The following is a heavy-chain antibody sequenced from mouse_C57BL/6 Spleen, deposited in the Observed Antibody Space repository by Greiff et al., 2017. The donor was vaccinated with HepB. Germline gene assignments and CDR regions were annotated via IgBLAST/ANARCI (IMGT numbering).Heavy chain of an antibody. D-gene: IGHD2-4*01. CDR3: ARGNYDYDDYAMDY. CDR1: GYTFTSYW. Sequence: QVQLQQPGAELVKPGASVKLSCKASGYTFTSYWMHWVKQRPGQGLEWIGMIHPNSGSTNYNEKFKSKATLTVDISSSTAYMQLSSLTSEDSAVYYCARGNYDYDDYAMDYWGQGTSVTVSS. CDR2: IHPNSGST. J-gene: IGHJ4*01. V-gene: IGHV1-64*01.